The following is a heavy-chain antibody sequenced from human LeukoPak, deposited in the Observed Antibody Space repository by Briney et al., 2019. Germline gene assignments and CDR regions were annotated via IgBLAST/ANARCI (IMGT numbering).Heavy chain of an antibody. V-gene: IGHV4-4*09. CDR2: IYATGST. J-gene: IGHJ5*02. Sequence: SETLSFTCTVSGGSFSSYYWSWIRQPPGKGLEWIGYIYATGSTTYNPSLKSRVTISVDTSKNQFSLNLRSVTAADTAVYYCARHGSVRSPLGPWGQGNLVTVSS. CDR3: ARHGSVRSPLGP. D-gene: IGHD3-10*01. CDR1: GGSFSSYY.